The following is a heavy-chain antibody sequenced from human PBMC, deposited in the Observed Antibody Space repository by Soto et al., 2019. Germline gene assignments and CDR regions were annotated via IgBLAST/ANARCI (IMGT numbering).Heavy chain of an antibody. CDR2: AWSDGNSE. Sequence: QVQLVESGGGVVQPGRSLRLSCAASGFSFSGFALHWVRQAPGEGLEWVAIAWSDGNSEFFADSVKGRFSVSRDNAKNTLSIQMISQRADDTSVYFGARQSCNPEICSLEYWGRGTLVTVSS. V-gene: IGHV3-33*01. D-gene: IGHD2-15*01. J-gene: IGHJ4*02. CDR1: GFSFSGFA. CDR3: ARQSCNPEICSLEY.